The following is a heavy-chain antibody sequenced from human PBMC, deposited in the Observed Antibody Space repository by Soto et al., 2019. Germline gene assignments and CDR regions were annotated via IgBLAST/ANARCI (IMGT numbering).Heavy chain of an antibody. CDR3: ARTGYSSGWFDY. Sequence: SETLSLTCTVSGGSISSYYWSWIRQPPGKGLEWIGYIYYSGSTNYNPSLKSRVTISVDTSKNQFSLKLSSVTAADTAVYYCARTGYSSGWFDYWGQGTLVTVSS. CDR2: IYYSGST. D-gene: IGHD6-19*01. V-gene: IGHV4-59*01. CDR1: GGSISSYY. J-gene: IGHJ4*02.